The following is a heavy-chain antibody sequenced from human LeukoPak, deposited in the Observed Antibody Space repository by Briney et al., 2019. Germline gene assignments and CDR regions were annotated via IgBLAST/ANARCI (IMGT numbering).Heavy chain of an antibody. D-gene: IGHD6-19*01. CDR1: GFTVSSNY. V-gene: IGHV3-53*01. CDR2: IYSGGYT. CDR3: ARSSSGWSYLFDY. Sequence: PGGSLRLFCGASGFTVSSNYMSWVRQAPGKGLEGVAVIYSGGYTYYADSVKGRFSISSDNSKNTLYLQMNSLRVEDTAVYYCARSSSGWSYLFDYWGQGTLVTVSS. J-gene: IGHJ4*02.